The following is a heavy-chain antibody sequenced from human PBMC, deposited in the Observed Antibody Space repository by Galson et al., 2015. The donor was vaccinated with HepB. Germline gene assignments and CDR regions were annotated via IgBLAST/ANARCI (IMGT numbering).Heavy chain of an antibody. V-gene: IGHV3-21*01. D-gene: IGHD2-2*01. CDR3: ARDIVVVPAAMRSRNYYYYGMDV. CDR1: GFTFSSYS. CDR2: ISSSSSYI. Sequence: SLRLSCAASGFTFSSYSMNWVRQAPGKGLEWVSSISSSSSYIYYADSVKGRFTISRDNAKNSLYLQMNSLRAEDTAVYYCARDIVVVPAAMRSRNYYYYGMDVWGQGTTVTVSS. J-gene: IGHJ6*02.